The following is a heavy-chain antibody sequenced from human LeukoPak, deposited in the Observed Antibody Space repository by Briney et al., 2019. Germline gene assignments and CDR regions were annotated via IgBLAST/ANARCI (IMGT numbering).Heavy chain of an antibody. CDR2: ISAYNGNT. CDR3: ARDGYSSTPFDY. J-gene: IGHJ4*02. Sequence: ASVKVSCKASGYTFTSYYMHWVRQAPGQGLEWMGWISAYNGNTNYAQKLQGRVTMTTDTSTSTAYMELRSLRSDDTAVYYCARDGYSSTPFDYWGQGTLVTVSS. CDR1: GYTFTSYY. V-gene: IGHV1-18*04. D-gene: IGHD6-13*01.